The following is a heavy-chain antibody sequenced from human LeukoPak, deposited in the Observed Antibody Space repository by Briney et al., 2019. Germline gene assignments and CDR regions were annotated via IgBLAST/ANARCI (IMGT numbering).Heavy chain of an antibody. J-gene: IGHJ4*02. CDR3: ARASWLVYLIRGDPTPFDY. Sequence: ASVKVSCKASGYTFTSYAMNWVRQAPGQGLEWMGWINTNTGNPTYALGFTGRFVFSLDTSVSTAYLQISSLKAEDTAVYYCARASWLVYLIRGDPTPFDYWGQGTLVTVSS. CDR1: GYTFTSYA. D-gene: IGHD6-19*01. CDR2: INTNTGNP. V-gene: IGHV7-4-1*02.